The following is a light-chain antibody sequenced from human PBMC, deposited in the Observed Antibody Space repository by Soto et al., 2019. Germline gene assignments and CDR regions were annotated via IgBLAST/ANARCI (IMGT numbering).Light chain of an antibody. CDR1: QTIRNY. J-gene: IGKJ1*01. V-gene: IGKV1-39*01. Sequence: DIQMTQSPSSLAASVGDRVTITSRASQTIRNYLNWYHQRPGKAPTLLIYAAXXLRSGAPSRFRGSGSGTDFTLTLRGLQTEDFASYYCQQLHTYPPTFGQGTKVDIK. CDR3: QQLHTYPPT. CDR2: AAX.